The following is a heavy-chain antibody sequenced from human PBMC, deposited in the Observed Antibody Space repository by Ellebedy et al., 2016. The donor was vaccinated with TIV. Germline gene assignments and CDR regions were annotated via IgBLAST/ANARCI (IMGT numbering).Heavy chain of an antibody. CDR3: ARVQMVRVDAFDI. J-gene: IGHJ3*02. CDR1: GFTFSSYA. D-gene: IGHD3-10*01. CDR2: ISGSGGST. V-gene: IGHV3-23*01. Sequence: GESLKISXAASGFTFSSYAMSWVRQAPGKGLEWVSAISGSGGSTYYADSVKGRFTISRDNSKNTLYLQMNSLRAEDTAVYYCARVQMVRVDAFDIWGQGTMVTVSS.